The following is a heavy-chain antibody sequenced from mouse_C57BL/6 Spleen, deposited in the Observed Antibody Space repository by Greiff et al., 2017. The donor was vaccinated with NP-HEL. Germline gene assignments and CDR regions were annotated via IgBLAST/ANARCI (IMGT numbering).Heavy chain of an antibody. CDR1: GYTFTDYE. V-gene: IGHV1-15*01. Sequence: VKLMESGAELVRPGASVTLSCKASGYTFTDYEMHWVKQTPVHGLEWIGAIDPETGGTAYNQKFKGKAILTADKSSSTASMELRSLTSEDAAVYYCTRWGDNSGYGGVYWGQGASVTVSS. D-gene: IGHD3-2*02. CDR2: IDPETGGT. J-gene: IGHJ4*01. CDR3: TRWGDNSGYGGVY.